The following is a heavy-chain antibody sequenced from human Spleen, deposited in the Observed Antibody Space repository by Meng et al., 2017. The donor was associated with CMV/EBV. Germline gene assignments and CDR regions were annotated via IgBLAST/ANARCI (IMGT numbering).Heavy chain of an antibody. CDR1: GFTFTIYW. CDR2: IKEDGTEN. Sequence: LSLTCAASGFTFTIYWMSWVRQAPGRGLEWVANIKEDGTENNYADSVKGRFTISRDNAKNSLYLQMNSLRAEDTAVYYCARDQPGGYCSGFCYYGMDVWGQGTTVTVSS. J-gene: IGHJ6*02. V-gene: IGHV3-7*01. D-gene: IGHD2-15*01. CDR3: ARDQPGGYCSGFCYYGMDV.